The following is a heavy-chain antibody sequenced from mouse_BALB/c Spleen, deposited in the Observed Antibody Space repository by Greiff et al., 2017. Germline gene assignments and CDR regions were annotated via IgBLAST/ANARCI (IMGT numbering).Heavy chain of an antibody. CDR2: ISSGGSYT. V-gene: IGHV5-9-4*01. J-gene: IGHJ4*01. Sequence: EVQVVESGGGLVKPGGSLKLSCAASGFTFSSYAMSWVRQSPEKRLEWVAEISSGGSYTYYPDTVTGRFTISRDNAKNTLYLEMSSLRSEDTAMYYCARDCDYGDYYAMDYWGQGTSVTVSS. D-gene: IGHD2-4*01. CDR1: GFTFSSYA. CDR3: ARDCDYGDYYAMDY.